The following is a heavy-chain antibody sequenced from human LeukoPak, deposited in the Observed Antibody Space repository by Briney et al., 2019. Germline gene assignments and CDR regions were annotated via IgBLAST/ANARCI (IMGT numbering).Heavy chain of an antibody. CDR3: ARGGWEPAAKNYYYYMDV. V-gene: IGHV1-2*02. CDR2: INPNSGGT. J-gene: IGHJ6*03. Sequence: GASVKVSCKASGYTFTGYYMHWVRQAPGQGLEWMGWINPNSGGTNYAKKFQGRVTMTRDTSISTAYMELSRLRSDDTAVYYCARGGWEPAAKNYYYYMDVWGKGTTVTVSS. D-gene: IGHD2-2*01. CDR1: GYTFTGYY.